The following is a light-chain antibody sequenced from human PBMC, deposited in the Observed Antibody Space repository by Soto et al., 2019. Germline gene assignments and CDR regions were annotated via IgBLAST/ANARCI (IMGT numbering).Light chain of an antibody. V-gene: IGKV3-20*01. J-gene: IGKJ1*01. CDR1: HSVANNY. CDR2: AAS. CDR3: QQYRGTPPLT. Sequence: IVFAQSPVTLSLSPGDRATISCRASHSVANNYLAWYQQKPGQAPKLIIFAASSRATGVPHRFSASGSGTDFTLTIRKMEPEVVAFYFSQQYRGTPPLTFGQWSQLDIK.